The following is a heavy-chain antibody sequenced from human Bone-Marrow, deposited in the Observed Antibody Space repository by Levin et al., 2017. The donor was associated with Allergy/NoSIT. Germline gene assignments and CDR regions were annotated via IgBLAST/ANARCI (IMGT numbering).Heavy chain of an antibody. J-gene: IGHJ5*02. CDR3: ARAFNDQGDYVSWFGP. D-gene: IGHD4-17*01. CDR2: ISADTGHT. CDR1: GYTFSGYV. Sequence: ASVKVSCQASGYTFSGYVINWVRQAPGQGLEWMGWISADTGHTIYAPKFQGRVTLNTDTSTSTAYMELRSLRSDDTAVYYCARAFNDQGDYVSWFGPWGQGTLVTVSS. V-gene: IGHV1-18*01.